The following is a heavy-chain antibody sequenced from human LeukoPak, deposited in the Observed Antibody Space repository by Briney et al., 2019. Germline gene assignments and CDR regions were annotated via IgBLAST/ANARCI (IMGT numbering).Heavy chain of an antibody. CDR3: ARDHGSGNYDILTGSLRGAFDI. Sequence: ASVKVSCKASGYTFTGYYMHWVRQAPGQGLEWMGWINPNSGGTNYAQKFQGRVTMTRDTSISTAYMELSRLRSDDTAVYYCARDHGSGNYDILTGSLRGAFDIWGQGTMVTVSS. J-gene: IGHJ3*02. V-gene: IGHV1-2*02. CDR1: GYTFTGYY. D-gene: IGHD3-9*01. CDR2: INPNSGGT.